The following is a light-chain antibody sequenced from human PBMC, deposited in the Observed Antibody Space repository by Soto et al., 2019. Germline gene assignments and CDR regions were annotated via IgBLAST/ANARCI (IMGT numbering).Light chain of an antibody. CDR2: GAS. J-gene: IGKJ5*01. CDR1: HSVRSSY. CDR3: QQYGSSPLT. V-gene: IGKV3-20*01. Sequence: EIVLTQSPGTLSLSPGERATLSFSASHSVRSSYLAWYQQKPGQAPRLLVYGASSRATGIPDRFSGSGSGTDFTLSISRLEPEDFAVYYCQQYGSSPLTFGQGTRLET.